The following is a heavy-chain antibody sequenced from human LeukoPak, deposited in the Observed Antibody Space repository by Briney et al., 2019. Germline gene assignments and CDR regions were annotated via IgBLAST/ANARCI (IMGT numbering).Heavy chain of an antibody. CDR1: GVSIGNYY. D-gene: IGHD5-12*01. CDR3: ARGGYDHYYYYYYMDV. Sequence: SETLSLTCTVSGVSIGNYYWSWIRQPPGKGLEWIGYIYYSGSTNYNPSLKSRVTISVDTSKNQFSLKLSSVTAADTAVYYCARGGYDHYYYYYYMDVWGKGTTVTVSS. CDR2: IYYSGST. V-gene: IGHV4-59*01. J-gene: IGHJ6*03.